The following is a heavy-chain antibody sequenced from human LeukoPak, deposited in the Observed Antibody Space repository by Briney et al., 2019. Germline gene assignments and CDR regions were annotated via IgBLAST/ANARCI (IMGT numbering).Heavy chain of an antibody. CDR3: ARDRYDFWSGTLDY. D-gene: IGHD3-3*01. CDR2: IYRGGST. V-gene: IGHV3-66*01. Sequence: GGSLRLSCAASGFTVSSSFMSWVRQVPGKGLEWVSVIYRGGSTYYADSVKGRFTISRDNSKNTLYLQMNSLRGEDTAVYYCARDRYDFWSGTLDYWGQGTLVTVSS. CDR1: GFTVSSSF. J-gene: IGHJ4*02.